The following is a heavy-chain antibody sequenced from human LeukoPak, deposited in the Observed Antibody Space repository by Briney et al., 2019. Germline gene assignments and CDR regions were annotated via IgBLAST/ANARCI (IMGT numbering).Heavy chain of an antibody. CDR3: ARDVKGGNFDY. V-gene: IGHV3-21*01. J-gene: IGHJ4*02. CDR2: ISSSSSYI. CDR1: GFTFSSHS. Sequence: GGSLGLSCAGSGFTFSSHSMNWVRQAPEKGLEWVSSISSSSSYIHYADSVKGRFTISRDNAKNSLYLEMNSLRVEDTAVYYCARDVKGGNFDYWGQGTLVTVSS. D-gene: IGHD3-16*01.